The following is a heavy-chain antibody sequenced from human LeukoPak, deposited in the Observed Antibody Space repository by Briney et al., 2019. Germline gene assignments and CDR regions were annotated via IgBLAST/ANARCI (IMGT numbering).Heavy chain of an antibody. CDR1: GFTFSTYA. J-gene: IGHJ3*02. CDR2: LSGSAGST. Sequence: PGGSLRLSCAASGFTFSTYAMNWVRQAPGKGLEWVSALSGSAGSTYYADSVKGRFTISRDNSKNTLYLQMNSLRAENTAVYYCARATGDGRHAFDIWGQGTIVTVSS. V-gene: IGHV3-23*01. CDR3: ARATGDGRHAFDI. D-gene: IGHD1-14*01.